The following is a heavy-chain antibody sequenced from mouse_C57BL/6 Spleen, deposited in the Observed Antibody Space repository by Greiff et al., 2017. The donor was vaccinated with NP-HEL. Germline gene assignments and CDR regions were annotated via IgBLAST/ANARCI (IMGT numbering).Heavy chain of an antibody. CDR3: TRNYGSSTGYFDV. J-gene: IGHJ1*03. V-gene: IGHV1-5*01. D-gene: IGHD1-1*01. Sequence: VQLQQSGTVLARPGATVKMSCKTSGYTFTSYWMHWVKQRPGQGLEWIGAIYPGNSDTSYNQKFKGKAKLTAVTSASTAYMELSSLTNEDSAVYYCTRNYGSSTGYFDVWGTGTTVTVSS. CDR1: GYTFTSYW. CDR2: IYPGNSDT.